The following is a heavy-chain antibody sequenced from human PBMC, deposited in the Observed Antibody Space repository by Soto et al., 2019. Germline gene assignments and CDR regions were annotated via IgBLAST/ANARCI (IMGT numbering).Heavy chain of an antibody. D-gene: IGHD4-17*01. CDR2: ISWNSGSI. J-gene: IGHJ4*02. CDR3: ARDLNYGLFDY. CDR1: GFTFDDYA. V-gene: IGHV3-9*01. Sequence: GGSLRLSCAASGFTFDDYAMHWVRQAPGKGLEWVSGISWNSGSIGYADSVKGRFTISRDNAKNSLYLHMNSLRAEDTAVYYCARDLNYGLFDYWGQGTLVTVSS.